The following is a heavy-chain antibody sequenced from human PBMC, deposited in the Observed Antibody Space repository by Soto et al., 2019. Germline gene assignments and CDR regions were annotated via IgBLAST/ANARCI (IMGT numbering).Heavy chain of an antibody. D-gene: IGHD4-17*01. CDR1: GGSITSSSYY. Sequence: PSETLSLTCTVSGGSITSSSYYWDWIRQPPGKGLELIGSIYYSGSTYYNPSLRSRVTISVDTSKNQFSLKLTSLTAADTAVYNCARRIRVDYGDFFDYWAQGTLVTVSS. V-gene: IGHV4-39*01. CDR3: ARRIRVDYGDFFDY. J-gene: IGHJ4*02. CDR2: IYYSGST.